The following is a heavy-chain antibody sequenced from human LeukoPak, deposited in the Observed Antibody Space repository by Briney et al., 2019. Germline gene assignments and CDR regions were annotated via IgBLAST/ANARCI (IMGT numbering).Heavy chain of an antibody. V-gene: IGHV1-69*13. CDR1: GGTFSSYA. D-gene: IGHD3-3*01. J-gene: IGHJ4*02. CDR2: IIPIFGTA. Sequence: SVKVSCKASGGTFSSYAISCVRQAPGQGLEWMGGIIPIFGTANYAQKFQGRVTIIADESTSTAYMELSSLRSEDTAVYYCARSVTYYDFWSAIDYCGQGTLVTVSS. CDR3: ARSVTYYDFWSAIDY.